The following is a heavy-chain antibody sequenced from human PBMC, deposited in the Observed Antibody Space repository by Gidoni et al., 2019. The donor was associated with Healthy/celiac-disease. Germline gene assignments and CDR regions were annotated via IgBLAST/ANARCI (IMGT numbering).Heavy chain of an antibody. CDR1: GYTFPSYG. CDR2: ISAYNGNT. CDR3: ARVQYYYDSSGYYGRWFDP. Sequence: QVQLVQSGAEVKKPGASVKVSCKASGYTFPSYGISWVRQAPGQGLEWMGWISAYNGNTNYAQKLQGRVTMTTDTSTSTAYMELRSLRSDDTAVYYCARVQYYYDSSGYYGRWFDPWGQGTLVTVSS. V-gene: IGHV1-18*04. D-gene: IGHD3-22*01. J-gene: IGHJ5*02.